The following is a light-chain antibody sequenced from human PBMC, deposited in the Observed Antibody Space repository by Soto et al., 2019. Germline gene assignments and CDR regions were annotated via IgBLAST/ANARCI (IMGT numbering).Light chain of an antibody. CDR1: QSVTSSY. CDR3: QQYGNSPT. Sequence: EIVLTQSPGTLSLSPGERATLSCRATQSVTSSYLAWYQHKPGQAPRLLIYAASSRATGIPDRFSGSGSGTDFTLTISRLGPEDFAVYYCQQYGNSPTFGQGTKVEIK. CDR2: AAS. J-gene: IGKJ1*01. V-gene: IGKV3-20*01.